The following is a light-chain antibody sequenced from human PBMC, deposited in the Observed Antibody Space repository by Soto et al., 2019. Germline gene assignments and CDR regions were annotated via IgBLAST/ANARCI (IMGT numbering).Light chain of an antibody. CDR1: SSDVGGYNY. Sequence: QSVLTQPASVSGSPGQSITISCTGTSSDVGGYNYVSWYQQHPGKAPKLMIYDVSNWPSGVSNRFSGSKSGNTASLTISGLQAEDEADYYCSSYTTSNTRQIVFGTGTKVTVL. J-gene: IGLJ1*01. V-gene: IGLV2-14*01. CDR2: DVS. CDR3: SSYTTSNTRQIV.